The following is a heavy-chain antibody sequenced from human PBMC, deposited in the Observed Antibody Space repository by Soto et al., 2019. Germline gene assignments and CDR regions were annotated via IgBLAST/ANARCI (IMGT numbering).Heavy chain of an antibody. J-gene: IGHJ4*02. V-gene: IGHV3-21*06. CDR2: FSSSSAYI. CDR1: GLTLGIFL. Sequence: EVHLVEAGGGLLTGGVSLTLSCAASGLTLGIFLLICAPRAPGKGLEWVSSFSSSSAYIYYAESVKGRFTISRDNARSTLYLQMNSLRLDDTAVYFCARDGLTFGGDWGQGTLVAVSS. D-gene: IGHD3-16*01. CDR3: ARDGLTFGGD.